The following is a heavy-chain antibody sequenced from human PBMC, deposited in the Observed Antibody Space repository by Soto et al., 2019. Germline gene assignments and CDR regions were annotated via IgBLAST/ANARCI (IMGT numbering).Heavy chain of an antibody. CDR3: PRENLCYDILTGSPSGMDV. J-gene: IGHJ6*02. CDR1: GGSISSYD. D-gene: IGHD3-9*01. Sequence: SETLSLTCTVSGGSISSYDWSWIRQPPGKGLEWIGYIYYSGSTNYNPSLKSRVTISVDTSKNQFSLKLSSVTAADTAVYYCPRENLCYDILTGSPSGMDVWGQGTTVTVS. V-gene: IGHV4-59*01. CDR2: IYYSGST.